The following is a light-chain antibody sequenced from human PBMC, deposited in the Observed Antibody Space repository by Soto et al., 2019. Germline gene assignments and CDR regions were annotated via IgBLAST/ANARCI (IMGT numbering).Light chain of an antibody. CDR2: QVT. CDR3: TSYTAFSTDIL. V-gene: IGLV2-14*01. J-gene: IGLJ2*01. Sequence: QSALTQPASVSGSPGQSITISCTGTSSDVGNYNFVSWYQHHAGTAPKFIIYQVTNRPSGVSDRFSGSKSGDTASLTISGLQAEDEADYYCTSYTAFSTDILFGGGTQLTVL. CDR1: SSDVGNYNF.